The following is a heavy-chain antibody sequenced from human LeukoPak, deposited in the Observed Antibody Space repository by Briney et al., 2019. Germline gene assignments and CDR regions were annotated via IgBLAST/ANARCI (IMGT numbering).Heavy chain of an antibody. CDR3: AKAPRLRHDAFDI. V-gene: IGHV3-23*01. CDR2: ISGSGGST. Sequence: GGSLRLSCAASGFTFSDYYMSWIRQAPGKGLEWVSAISGSGGSTYYADSVKGRFTISRDNSKNTLYLQMNSLRAEDTAVYYCAKAPRLRHDAFDIWGQGTMVTVSS. CDR1: GFTFSDYY. D-gene: IGHD4-17*01. J-gene: IGHJ3*02.